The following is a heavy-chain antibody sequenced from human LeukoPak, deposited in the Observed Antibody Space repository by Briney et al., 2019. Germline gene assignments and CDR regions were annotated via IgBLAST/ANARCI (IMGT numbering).Heavy chain of an antibody. CDR2: INHSGST. V-gene: IGHV4-34*01. D-gene: IGHD3-16*02. CDR3: ARGWRGDYVWGSYLSN. J-gene: IGHJ4*02. Sequence: PSETLSLTCAVYGGSFSGYYWSWIRQPPGKGLEWIGEINHSGSTNYNPSLKSRVTISVDTSKNQFSLKLSSVTAADTAVYYCARGWRGDYVWGSYLSNWGQGTLVTVSS. CDR1: GGSFSGYY.